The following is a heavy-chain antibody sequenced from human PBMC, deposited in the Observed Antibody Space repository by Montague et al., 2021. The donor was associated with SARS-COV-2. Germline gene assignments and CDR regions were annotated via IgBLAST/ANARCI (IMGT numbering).Heavy chain of an antibody. V-gene: IGHV4-59*01. J-gene: IGHJ3*02. D-gene: IGHD3-22*01. CDR2: IYYSGST. CDR1: GGSISSYY. CDR3: ARGGYYDYAFDI. Sequence: SETLSLTCIVSGGSISSYYWSWIRQPPGKGLEWIGYIYYSGSTNYNPSLKSRVTISVDTSKNQFSLKLSSVTAADTAVYYCARGGYYDYAFDIWGQGTMVTVSS.